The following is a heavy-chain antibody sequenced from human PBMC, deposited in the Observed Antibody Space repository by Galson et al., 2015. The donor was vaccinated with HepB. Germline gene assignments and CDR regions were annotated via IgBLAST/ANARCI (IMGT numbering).Heavy chain of an antibody. Sequence: SVKVSCKASGYTFTRYTISWVRQAPGQGREWMGWISDYNVNTNYAQKVQGRVTMTTDTSTSTAYMELRSLRSDDTAVYYCARGGMATIGWQTFEYWGQGTLVTVSS. V-gene: IGHV1-18*01. J-gene: IGHJ4*02. CDR1: GYTFTRYT. D-gene: IGHD5-24*01. CDR2: ISDYNVNT. CDR3: ARGGMATIGWQTFEY.